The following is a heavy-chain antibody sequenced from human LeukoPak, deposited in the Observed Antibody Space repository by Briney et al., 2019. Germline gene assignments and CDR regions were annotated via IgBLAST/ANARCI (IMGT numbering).Heavy chain of an antibody. Sequence: SQTLSLTCTVSNGSLSSDTYFWGWLRQPAGRGLEWIGRMSSSGISTYSPSLKSRVTISIDTSRNQFSMNLNSVTAADTAVYYCAKGAGPPWFDPWGQGTLVTVSS. CDR1: NGSLSSDTYF. V-gene: IGHV4-61*02. CDR2: MSSSGIS. J-gene: IGHJ5*02. D-gene: IGHD6-19*01. CDR3: AKGAGPPWFDP.